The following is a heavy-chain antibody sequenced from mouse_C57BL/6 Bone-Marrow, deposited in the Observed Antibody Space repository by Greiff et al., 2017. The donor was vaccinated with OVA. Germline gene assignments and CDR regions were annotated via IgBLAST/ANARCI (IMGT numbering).Heavy chain of an antibody. V-gene: IGHV5-6*02. CDR3: ARHRWDKDWFAY. Sequence: EVKLVESGGDLVKPGASLKLSCAASGFTFSSYGMSWVRQTPDKRLEWVATISRGGSYTYYPDSVKGRFTISRDNAKNTLNLQMSSLKSEDTAMDYCARHRWDKDWFAYWGQGTLVTVSA. D-gene: IGHD4-1*01. CDR1: GFTFSSYG. CDR2: ISRGGSYT. J-gene: IGHJ3*01.